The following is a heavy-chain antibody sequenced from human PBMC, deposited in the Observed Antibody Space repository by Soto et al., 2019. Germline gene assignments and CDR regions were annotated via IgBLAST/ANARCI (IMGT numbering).Heavy chain of an antibody. CDR2: IYYSGST. CDR1: GGSISSYY. V-gene: IGHV4-59*01. D-gene: IGHD6-19*01. Sequence: QVQLQESGPGLVKPSETLSLTCTVSGGSISSYYWSWIRQPPGKGLEWIGYIYYSGSTYYNPFLKSRVTISVDTSKNQFSLKLSSVTAADTAVYYCARVSAGYWYFDLWGRGTLVTASS. J-gene: IGHJ2*01. CDR3: ARVSAGYWYFDL.